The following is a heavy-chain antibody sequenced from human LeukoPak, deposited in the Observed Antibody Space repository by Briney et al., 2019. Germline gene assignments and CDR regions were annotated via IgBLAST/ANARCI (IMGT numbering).Heavy chain of an antibody. CDR3: ARGRGPYYCVMDV. V-gene: IGHV1-2*02. Sequence: ASVKVSCKASGYTFTGYYIHWVRQAPGQGLEWMGWINRNSGGTKYAQKFQGRVTMTRDTSISTAYMELRRLTADDTAVYYCARGRGPYYCVMDVWGQGTTVTVSS. J-gene: IGHJ6*02. CDR2: INRNSGGT. CDR1: GYTFTGYY. D-gene: IGHD3-10*01.